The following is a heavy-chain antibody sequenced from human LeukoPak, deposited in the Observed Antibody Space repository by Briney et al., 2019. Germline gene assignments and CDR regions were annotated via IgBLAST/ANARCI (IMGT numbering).Heavy chain of an antibody. CDR1: GYSFTSYW. J-gene: IGHJ4*02. CDR3: ARLSKLRFLEWFTFDY. D-gene: IGHD3-3*01. Sequence: GESLKISCKGSGYSFTSYWIGWVRQMPGKGLEWMGIIYPGDSDTRYSPSFQGQVTISADKSISTAYLQWSSLKASDTAMYYCARLSKLRFLEWFTFDYWGQGTLVTVSS. V-gene: IGHV5-51*01. CDR2: IYPGDSDT.